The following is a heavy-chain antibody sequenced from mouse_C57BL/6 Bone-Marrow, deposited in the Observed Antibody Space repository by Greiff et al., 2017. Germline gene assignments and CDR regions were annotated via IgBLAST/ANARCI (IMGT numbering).Heavy chain of an antibody. Sequence: EVKLVESGGGLVQPGGSMKLSCAASGFTFSDAWMDWVRQSPEKGLEWVAEIRNKANNHATYYAESVKGRFTISRDDSKSSVYLQMNSVGAEDTGIYYCTRYDSWFAYWGQGTLVTVSA. CDR3: TRYDSWFAY. V-gene: IGHV6-6*01. CDR2: IRNKANNHAT. J-gene: IGHJ3*01. CDR1: GFTFSDAW. D-gene: IGHD2-4*01.